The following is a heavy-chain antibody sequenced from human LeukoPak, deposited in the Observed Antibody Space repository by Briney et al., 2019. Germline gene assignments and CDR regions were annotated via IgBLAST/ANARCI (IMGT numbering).Heavy chain of an antibody. D-gene: IGHD3-22*01. J-gene: IGHJ4*02. CDR3: ARRYYDSSGYSRHFDY. CDR1: GYSFNSYW. Sequence: GESLKISCEGSGYSFNSYWSGWVRQMPGKGLEWMGLIYPGYSDTRYSPSFQGQVTISADKSISTAYLQWSSLKTSDTVMYYCARRYYDSSGYSRHFDYWGQGTLVTVSS. V-gene: IGHV5-51*01. CDR2: IYPGYSDT.